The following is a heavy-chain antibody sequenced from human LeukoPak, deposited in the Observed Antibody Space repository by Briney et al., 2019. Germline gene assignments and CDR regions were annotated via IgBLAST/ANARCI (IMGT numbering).Heavy chain of an antibody. CDR1: GDFITAYY. CDR3: ARYPSLDAFDI. CDR2: VYYSGST. Sequence: SETLSLTCTVSGDFITAYYWSWIRQPPGKGLEWIGYVYYSGSTEYNPSLRSRVTISLEMSKHQFSLNLTSVTAADTAVYYCARYPSLDAFDIWGQGTMVTVSS. J-gene: IGHJ3*02. V-gene: IGHV4-59*12.